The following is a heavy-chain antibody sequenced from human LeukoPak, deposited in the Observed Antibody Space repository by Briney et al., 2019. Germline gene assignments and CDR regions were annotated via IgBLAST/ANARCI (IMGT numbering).Heavy chain of an antibody. CDR3: AKVGARYYYYGVDV. CDR1: GFTFSNYG. J-gene: IGHJ6*02. V-gene: IGHV3-30*02. D-gene: IGHD4-17*01. CDR2: IWYDGSNK. Sequence: GGSLRLSCAASGFTFSNYGMHWVRQAPGKGLEWVAIIWYDGSNKYYADSVKGRFTFSRDNSMNTLYLQMNSLRAEDTAVYYCAKVGARYYYYGVDVWGQGTTVTVSS.